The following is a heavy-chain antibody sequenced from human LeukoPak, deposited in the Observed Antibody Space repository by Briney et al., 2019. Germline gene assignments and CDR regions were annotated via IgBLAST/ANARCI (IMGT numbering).Heavy chain of an antibody. V-gene: IGHV4-4*07. CDR2: IYTRGST. CDR3: ARGRYSAGICFGGDAFDI. J-gene: IGHJ3*02. D-gene: IGHD1-26*01. CDR1: GGSINNYY. Sequence: SETLALTCTASGGSINNYYWSWIRQPAGKGLEWIGRIYTRGSTNYNPSLKSRVTMSVDTSKNQFSLKLSSVTAADTAVYYCARGRYSAGICFGGDAFDIWCQGTMVSVS.